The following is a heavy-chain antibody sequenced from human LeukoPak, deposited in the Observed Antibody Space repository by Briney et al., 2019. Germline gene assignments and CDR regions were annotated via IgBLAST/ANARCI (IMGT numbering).Heavy chain of an antibody. CDR1: GGSISSYY. V-gene: IGHV4-59*12. CDR3: ARTLAARSYYYYYYMDV. J-gene: IGHJ6*03. D-gene: IGHD6-6*01. Sequence: TETLSLTCTVSGGSISSYYWSWIRQPPGKGLEWIGYIYYSGSTNYNPSLKSRVTISVETSKNLFSLKMSSVTAADTAVYYCARTLAARSYYYYYYMDVWGKGTTVTVSS. CDR2: IYYSGST.